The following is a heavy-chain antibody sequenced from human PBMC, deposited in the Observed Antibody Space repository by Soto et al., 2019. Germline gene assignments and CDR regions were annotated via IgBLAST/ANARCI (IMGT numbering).Heavy chain of an antibody. J-gene: IGHJ6*02. CDR1: GFTVSRNY. V-gene: IGHV3-53*01. D-gene: IGHD2-15*01. Sequence: GGSLRLSCAASGFTVSRNYMNWVRQAPGKGLEWVSVIYSVGSIYYADSVKGRFTISRDDSKNTLYLQMNSLRVEDTAVYYCARHPYCSGASCYPRVYYGMDVWGQGTTVTVSS. CDR3: ARHPYCSGASCYPRVYYGMDV. CDR2: IYSVGSI.